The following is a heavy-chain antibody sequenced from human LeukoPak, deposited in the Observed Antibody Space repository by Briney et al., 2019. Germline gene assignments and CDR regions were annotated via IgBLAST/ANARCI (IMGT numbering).Heavy chain of an antibody. V-gene: IGHV3-30*02. CDR1: GFTFSSYG. D-gene: IGHD6-19*01. Sequence: PGGSLILSCAASGFTFSSYGMHWVRQAPGKGLEWVAFIRYDGSNKYYADSVKGRFTISRDNSKNTLYLQMNSLRAEDTAVYYCAKTPVPYSSGWYALDYWGQGTLVTVSS. J-gene: IGHJ4*02. CDR2: IRYDGSNK. CDR3: AKTPVPYSSGWYALDY.